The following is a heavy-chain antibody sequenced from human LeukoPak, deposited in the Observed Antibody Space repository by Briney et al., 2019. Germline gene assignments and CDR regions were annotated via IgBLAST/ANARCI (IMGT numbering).Heavy chain of an antibody. J-gene: IGHJ4*02. Sequence: PGGSLRLSCAASGFTVSSNYMSWVRQAPGKGLEWVSYISSSSSTIYYADSVKGRFTISRDNAKNSLYLQMNSLRAEDTAVYYCARDRGQWLVQFDYWGQGTLVTVSS. CDR3: ARDRGQWLVQFDY. V-gene: IGHV3-48*04. CDR2: ISSSSSTI. D-gene: IGHD6-19*01. CDR1: GFTVSSNY.